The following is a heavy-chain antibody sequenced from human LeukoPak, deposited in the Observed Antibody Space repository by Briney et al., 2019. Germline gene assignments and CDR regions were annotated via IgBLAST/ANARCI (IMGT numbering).Heavy chain of an antibody. CDR1: VYTFTGYY. D-gene: IGHD3-9*01. V-gene: IGHV1-2*02. Sequence: ASVKVSCKASVYTFTGYYMHWVRQAPGQGLEWMGWINPNSGGTNYAQKFQGRVTMTRDTSISTAYMELSRLRSDDTAVYYCARKVGSYYDILTDYFDYWGQGTLVTVSS. CDR3: ARKVGSYYDILTDYFDY. CDR2: INPNSGGT. J-gene: IGHJ4*02.